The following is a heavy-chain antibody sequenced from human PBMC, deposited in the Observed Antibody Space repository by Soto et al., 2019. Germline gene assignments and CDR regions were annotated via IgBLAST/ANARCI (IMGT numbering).Heavy chain of an antibody. V-gene: IGHV4-61*01. CDR2: IYYSGST. D-gene: IGHD3-9*01. CDR1: GGSVSSGSYY. CDR3: ASSYYDILTGYLGPFFDY. Sequence: SETLSLTCTVSGGSVSSGSYYWSWIRQPPGKGLEWIGYIYYSGSTNYNPSLKSRVTISVDTSKNQFSLKLSSVTAADTAVYYCASSYYDILTGYLGPFFDYWGQGTLVTVSS. J-gene: IGHJ4*02.